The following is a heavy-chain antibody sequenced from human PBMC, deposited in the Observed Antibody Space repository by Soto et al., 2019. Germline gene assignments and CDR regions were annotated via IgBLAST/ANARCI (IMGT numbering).Heavy chain of an antibody. V-gene: IGHV4-31*03. CDR1: GGSISSGVYY. CDR3: ASFDNYYDSSGYYYVGDAFDI. CDR2: IYYSGST. J-gene: IGHJ3*02. D-gene: IGHD3-22*01. Sequence: LSLTCTVSGGSISSGVYYWSWIRQHPGKGLEWIGYIYYSGSTYYNPSLKSRVTISVDTSKNQFSLKLSSVTAADTAVYYCASFDNYYDSSGYYYVGDAFDIWGQGTMVTVSS.